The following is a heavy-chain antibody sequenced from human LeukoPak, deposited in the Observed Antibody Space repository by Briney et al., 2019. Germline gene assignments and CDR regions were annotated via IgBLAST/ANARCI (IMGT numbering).Heavy chain of an antibody. Sequence: ASVRVSCKAFGYTFNNYFISWVRQVPGQGLEWVGWISPHSHTTHYAEKVQGRVTMTTDTSTTTVYMELRSLRPDDTAVYFCARGHTMYYWGQGTPVTVSS. V-gene: IGHV1-18*01. CDR2: ISPHSHTT. J-gene: IGHJ4*02. CDR3: ARGHTMYY. CDR1: GYTFNNYF. D-gene: IGHD3-10*02.